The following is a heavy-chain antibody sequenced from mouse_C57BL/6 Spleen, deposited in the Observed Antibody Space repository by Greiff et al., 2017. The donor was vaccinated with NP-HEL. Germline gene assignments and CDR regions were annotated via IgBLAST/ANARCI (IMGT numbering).Heavy chain of an antibody. CDR1: GYTFTGYI. D-gene: IGHD1-1*01. Sequence: QVQLQQSDAELVKPGASVKISCKASGYTFTGYIIHWMKQRPEQGLEWIGYIYPRDGSTKYNEKFKGKATLTADKSSSTAYMQLNSLTSEDTAVDFCARGYYYGRRSFFDYWGQGTTLTVSS. CDR2: IYPRDGST. V-gene: IGHV1-78*01. CDR3: ARGYYYGRRSFFDY. J-gene: IGHJ2*01.